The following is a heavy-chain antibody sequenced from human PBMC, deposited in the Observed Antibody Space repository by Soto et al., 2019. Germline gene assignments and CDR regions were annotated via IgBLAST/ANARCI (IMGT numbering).Heavy chain of an antibody. Sequence: SETLSLTCDVTGYAISSGYYWGWIRQPPGKGLEWIGSAYHNGDANYNPSLESRVAISIDTSKNQFSLDLTSVTAADTAVYYCATQSRNWGWGAFDVWGQGTMVTVSS. CDR2: AYHNGDA. CDR3: ATQSRNWGWGAFDV. V-gene: IGHV4-38-2*01. J-gene: IGHJ3*01. CDR1: GYAISSGYY. D-gene: IGHD3-16*01.